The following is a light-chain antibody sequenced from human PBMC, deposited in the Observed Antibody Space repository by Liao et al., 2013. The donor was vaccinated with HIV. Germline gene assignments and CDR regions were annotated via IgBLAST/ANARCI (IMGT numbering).Light chain of an antibody. J-gene: IGLJ2*01. CDR3: QAWDSSTDEVV. CDR1: NIGSKS. Sequence: SYELTQPPSVSVAPGKTARITCGGNNIGSKSVHWYQQKPGQAPVLVIYSDSDRPSGIPERFSGSNSGNTATLTISGTQAMDEADYYCQAWDSSTDEVVFGGGTKLTVL. CDR2: SDS. V-gene: IGLV3-21*01.